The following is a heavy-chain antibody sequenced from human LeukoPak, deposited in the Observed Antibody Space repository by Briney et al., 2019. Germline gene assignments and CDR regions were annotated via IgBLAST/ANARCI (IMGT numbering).Heavy chain of an antibody. CDR2: IYHSGST. Sequence: SQTLSLTCAVSGRSISSSNWWSWVRQPPGKGLEWIGEIYHSGSTNYNPSLKSRVTISVNKSKNQFSLKLSYVTAADTAVYYCASFLIVVVPAAMGGAGYWCQGTLVSVSS. D-gene: IGHD2-2*01. CDR1: GRSISSSNW. V-gene: IGHV4-4*02. CDR3: ASFLIVVVPAAMGGAGY. J-gene: IGHJ4*02.